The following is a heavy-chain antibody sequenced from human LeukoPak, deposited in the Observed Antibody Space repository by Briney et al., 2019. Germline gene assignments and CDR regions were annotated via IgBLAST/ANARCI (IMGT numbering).Heavy chain of an antibody. D-gene: IGHD5-18*01. J-gene: IGHJ6*03. CDR2: IYPGGSDT. CDR1: GYSFTSYW. CDR3: ARQRYSYGYALYYYYMDV. Sequence: GESLKISCKGSGYSFTSYWIGWVRQMPGKGLEWMGIIYPGGSDTRYSPSFQGQVTISADKSISTAYLQWSSLKASDTAMYYCARQRYSYGYALYYYYMDVWGKGTTVTVSS. V-gene: IGHV5-51*01.